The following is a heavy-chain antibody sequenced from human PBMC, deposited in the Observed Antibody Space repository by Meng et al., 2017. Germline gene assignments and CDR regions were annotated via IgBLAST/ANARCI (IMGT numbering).Heavy chain of an antibody. J-gene: IGHJ4*02. CDR2: INHSGST. D-gene: IGHD6-6*01. CDR1: GGSFSGYY. V-gene: IGHV4-34*01. CDR3: ARRGIAARPFYY. Sequence: QWQLQQWGAGLLKPSETLSLTCAVYGGSFSGYYWSWIRQPPGKGLEWIGEINHSGSTNYNPSLKSRVTISVDTSKNQFSLKLSSVTAADTAVYYCARRGIAARPFYYWGQGTLVTVSS.